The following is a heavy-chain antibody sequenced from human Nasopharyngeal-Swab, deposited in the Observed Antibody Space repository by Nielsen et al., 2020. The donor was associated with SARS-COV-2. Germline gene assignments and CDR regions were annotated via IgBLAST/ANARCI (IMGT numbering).Heavy chain of an antibody. CDR2: IYPGDSDT. Sequence: GESLKISCKGSGYSFTSYWIGWVRQMPGKGLEWMGIIYPGDSDTRYSPFFQGKVTISADKSISTAYLQWSSLKASDTAMYYCAGLHADTAMVNSYYFDYWGQGTLVTVSS. CDR1: GYSFTSYW. V-gene: IGHV5-51*01. CDR3: AGLHADTAMVNSYYFDY. J-gene: IGHJ4*02. D-gene: IGHD5-18*01.